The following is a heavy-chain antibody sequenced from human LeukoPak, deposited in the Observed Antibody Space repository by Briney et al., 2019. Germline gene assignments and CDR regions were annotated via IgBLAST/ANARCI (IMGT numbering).Heavy chain of an antibody. Sequence: SETLSLTCAVYGGSFSGYYWSWIRQPPGKGLEWMGEINHSGSTNYNPSLKSRVTISVDTSKNQFSLKLSSVTAADTAVYYCARGASLLRYYNWFDPWGQGTLVTVSS. CDR2: INHSGST. V-gene: IGHV4-34*01. D-gene: IGHD3-9*01. CDR1: GGSFSGYY. J-gene: IGHJ5*02. CDR3: ARGASLLRYYNWFDP.